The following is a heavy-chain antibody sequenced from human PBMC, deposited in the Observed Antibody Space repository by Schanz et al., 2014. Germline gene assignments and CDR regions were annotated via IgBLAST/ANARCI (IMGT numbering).Heavy chain of an antibody. D-gene: IGHD1-1*01. CDR1: GFSFSTHW. CDR2: IGDDGADK. Sequence: VQLVESGGGLVQPGGSVRLSCGASGFSFSTHWMAWVRQAPGKGLEWVANIGDDGADKYYLDSVRGRFTISRDNTKNFLHLEMNNLRAEDTAVYFCARESGEQNDIDAEPHKYTDMDVWGKGTTVTVSS. CDR3: ARESGEQNDIDAEPHKYTDMDV. V-gene: IGHV3-7*01. J-gene: IGHJ6*03.